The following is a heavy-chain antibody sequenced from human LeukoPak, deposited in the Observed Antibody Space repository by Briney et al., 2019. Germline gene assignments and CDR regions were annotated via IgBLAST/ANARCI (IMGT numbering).Heavy chain of an antibody. Sequence: GGSLRLSCAASGFTFSNYAMTWVRQAPGKGLEWVSGISGSGGSTYYADSVKGRFTSSRDNSKNTLYLQMNRLRAEDTAVYYCAKDGGAVGFREFDYWGQGTLVTVSS. CDR3: AKDGGAVGFREFDY. V-gene: IGHV3-23*01. D-gene: IGHD3-10*01. J-gene: IGHJ4*02. CDR2: ISGSGGST. CDR1: GFTFSNYA.